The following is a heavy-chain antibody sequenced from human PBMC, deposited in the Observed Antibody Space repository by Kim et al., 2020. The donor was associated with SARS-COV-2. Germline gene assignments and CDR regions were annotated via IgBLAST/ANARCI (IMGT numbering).Heavy chain of an antibody. J-gene: IGHJ5*02. V-gene: IGHV4-59*13. Sequence: SETLSLTCTVSGGSISSYYWSWIRQPPGKGLEWIGYIYYSGSTNYNPSLKSRVTISVDTSKNQFSLKLSSVTAADTAVYYCARAGEYYYDSSGLNWFDPWGQGTLVTVSS. D-gene: IGHD3-22*01. CDR1: GGSISSYY. CDR3: ARAGEYYYDSSGLNWFDP. CDR2: IYYSGST.